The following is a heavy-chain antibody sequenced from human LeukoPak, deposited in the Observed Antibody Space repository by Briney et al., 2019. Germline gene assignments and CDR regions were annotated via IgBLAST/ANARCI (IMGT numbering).Heavy chain of an antibody. Sequence: ASVTVSCKASGYTFTGYYMHWVRQAPGQGLEWMGWINPNSGDTNYAQKFQGRVTMTRDTSISTAYMELSRLRSDDTAVYYCARAVVATANDGYWGQGTLVTVSS. J-gene: IGHJ4*02. V-gene: IGHV1-2*02. CDR3: ARAVVATANDGY. D-gene: IGHD5-12*01. CDR1: GYTFTGYY. CDR2: INPNSGDT.